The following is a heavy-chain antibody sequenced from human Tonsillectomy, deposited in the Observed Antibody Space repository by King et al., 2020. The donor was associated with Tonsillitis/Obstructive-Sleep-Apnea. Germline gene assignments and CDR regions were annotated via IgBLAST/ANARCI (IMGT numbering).Heavy chain of an antibody. Sequence: LQLQESGPGLVKPSETLSLTCTVSGGSISSSTYYWGWIRQPPGMGLEWIGTIYYSGSTYYNPSLKSRVTISVDTSKNQFSLKLSSVTAADTAVYYCARHAPDYFDRIGPAYYMDVWGKGTTVTVSS. CDR1: GGSISSSTYY. V-gene: IGHV4-39*01. J-gene: IGHJ6*03. CDR3: ARHAPDYFDRIGPAYYMDV. CDR2: IYYSGST. D-gene: IGHD3-22*01.